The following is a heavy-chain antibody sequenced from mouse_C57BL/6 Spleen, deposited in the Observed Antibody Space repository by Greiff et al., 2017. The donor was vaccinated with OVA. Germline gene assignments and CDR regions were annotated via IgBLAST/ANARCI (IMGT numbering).Heavy chain of an antibody. Sequence: VQLQQSGPELVKPGASVKISCKASGYSFTGYYMNWVKQSPEKSLEWIGEINPSTGGTTYNQKFKAKATLTVDKSSSTAYMQLKSLTSEDSAVYYCARLRFDFDYWGQGTTLTVSS. J-gene: IGHJ2*01. CDR2: INPSTGGT. CDR1: GYSFTGYY. V-gene: IGHV1-42*01. CDR3: ARLRFDFDY. D-gene: IGHD1-1*01.